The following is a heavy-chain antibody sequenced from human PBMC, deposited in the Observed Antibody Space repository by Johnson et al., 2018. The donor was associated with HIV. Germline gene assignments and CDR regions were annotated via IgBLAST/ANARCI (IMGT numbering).Heavy chain of an antibody. D-gene: IGHD5-24*01. CDR3: ARGRDGYNLDAFDI. V-gene: IGHV3-53*01. J-gene: IGHJ3*02. Sequence: VQLVESGGGLIQPGGSLRLSCAASGFTVSSNYMSWVRQAPGKGLEWVSVIYSGGSTYYAHSVKGRFTISRDNSKNTLYLQMNSLRAEDTAVYYCARGRDGYNLDAFDIWGQGTMVTVSS. CDR1: GFTVSSNY. CDR2: IYSGGST.